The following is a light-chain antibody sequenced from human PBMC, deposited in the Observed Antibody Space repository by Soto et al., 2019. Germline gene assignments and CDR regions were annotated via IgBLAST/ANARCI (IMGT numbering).Light chain of an antibody. J-gene: IGLJ3*02. Sequence: QSVLTQPPSVSGAPGQRVTISCTGSSSNIGAGYDVHWYQQLPGTAPKLLIYGNSNRPSGVPDRFSGSKSGTSASLAITGLQAEDEADYYCCSYAGSPWVFGGGTKVTVL. CDR3: CSYAGSPWV. V-gene: IGLV1-40*01. CDR2: GNS. CDR1: SSNIGAGYD.